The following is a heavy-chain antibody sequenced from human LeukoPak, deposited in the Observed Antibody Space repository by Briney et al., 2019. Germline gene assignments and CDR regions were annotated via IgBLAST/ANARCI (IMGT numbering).Heavy chain of an antibody. CDR3: ARGRQDVTMIVVVMTAVSYYLDV. Sequence: SETLSHTCAVYGGSFSGYYWTWIRQTPEKGLEWIGEMNPSGSTSYNPSLKSRVTISVDTSKNQFSLKLNSVTAADTAVYYCARGRQDVTMIVVVMTAVSYYLDVWGKGTTVTVS. J-gene: IGHJ6*03. V-gene: IGHV4-34*01. CDR2: MNPSGST. CDR1: GGSFSGYY. D-gene: IGHD3-22*01.